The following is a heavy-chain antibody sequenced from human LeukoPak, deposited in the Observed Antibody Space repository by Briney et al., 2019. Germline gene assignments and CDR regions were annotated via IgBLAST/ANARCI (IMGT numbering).Heavy chain of an antibody. CDR3: ARDPDYYGTGRD. CDR2: IYYSGGT. CDR1: GGSISSGGYY. V-gene: IGHV4-31*03. J-gene: IGHJ4*02. Sequence: SETLSLTCTVSGGSISSGGYYWSWIRQHPGKGLEWIGYIYYSGGTSYNPSLKSRVTISVDASKNQFSLKLSSVTAADTAVYYCARDPDYYGTGRDWGQGTLVTVSS. D-gene: IGHD3-10*01.